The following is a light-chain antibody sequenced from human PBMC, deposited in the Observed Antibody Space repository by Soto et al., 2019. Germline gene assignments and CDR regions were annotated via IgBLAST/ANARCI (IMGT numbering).Light chain of an antibody. Sequence: DILMTQSPYALSVSLGERATINCKSSLSLLSSFNNKNYLGWYQQTPGKAPKVLIFGASNLQSGVPSRFSGSGSGTDFTLTITSLQPEDFATYYCQQSFTIPRTFGQGTKVDI. V-gene: IGKV4-1*01. CDR1: LSLLSSFNNKNY. J-gene: IGKJ1*01. CDR3: QQSFTIPRT. CDR2: GAS.